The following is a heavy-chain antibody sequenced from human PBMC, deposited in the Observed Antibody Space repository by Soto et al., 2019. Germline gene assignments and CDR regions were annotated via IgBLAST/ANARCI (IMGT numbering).Heavy chain of an antibody. J-gene: IGHJ1*01. Sequence: QVQLGQSGAEVKKPGASVKVSCKASGYIFTAYSMHWVRQAPGQGLEWMGVVNPSGGSTNYAQKFQGRITMTRDTSTSTVYMDLSSLTSEDTAVYYCAREENCSDGICYSEYFQRWGQGTLVTVSS. CDR1: GYIFTAYS. D-gene: IGHD2-15*01. CDR2: VNPSGGST. CDR3: AREENCSDGICYSEYFQR. V-gene: IGHV1-46*01.